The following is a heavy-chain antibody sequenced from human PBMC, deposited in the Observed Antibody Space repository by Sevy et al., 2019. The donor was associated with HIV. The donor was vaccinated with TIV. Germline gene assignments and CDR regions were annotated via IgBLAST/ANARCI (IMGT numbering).Heavy chain of an antibody. V-gene: IGHV3-33*01. CDR2: ICYDGSNK. J-gene: IGHJ4*02. CDR1: EFTFSSYG. Sequence: GESLKISCAASEFTFSSYGMHWVRQAPGKGLEWVAVICYDGSNKYYVDSVKGRFTISRDNSKNTLYLQMNSLRAEDTAVYYCARAGIAAAGTLDYWGQGTLVTVSS. CDR3: ARAGIAAAGTLDY. D-gene: IGHD6-13*01.